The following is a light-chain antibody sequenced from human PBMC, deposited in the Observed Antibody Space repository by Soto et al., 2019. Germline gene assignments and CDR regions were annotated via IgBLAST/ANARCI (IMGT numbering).Light chain of an antibody. CDR1: QSISRS. CDR2: DAS. V-gene: IGKV3-15*01. CDR3: HQYNSWPPGT. J-gene: IGKJ2*01. Sequence: VVSTTSPDIVSVTTQERAALSCMASQSISRSLAWYQQKPGQAPRLLISDASTRATGIPARFSGSGSGTEFTLTISSLQSEDFALYYCHQYNSWPPGTVGQGTKVDIK.